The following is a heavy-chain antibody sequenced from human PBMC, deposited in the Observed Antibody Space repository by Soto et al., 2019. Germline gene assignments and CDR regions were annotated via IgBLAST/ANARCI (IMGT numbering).Heavy chain of an antibody. J-gene: IGHJ4*02. D-gene: IGHD4-4*01. CDR3: VKNREDFAYTNYLDY. Sequence: EVQLLASGGGFVHPGGSLRLSCAASGFTFTSYAMSWVRQSPGKGLEWVSGIGGSGGRTYYANSVKGRFTISRDNSKNTLDLQMDSLRAEDTAVYYCVKNREDFAYTNYLDYWGQGTLVTVSS. CDR2: IGGSGGRT. V-gene: IGHV3-23*01. CDR1: GFTFTSYA.